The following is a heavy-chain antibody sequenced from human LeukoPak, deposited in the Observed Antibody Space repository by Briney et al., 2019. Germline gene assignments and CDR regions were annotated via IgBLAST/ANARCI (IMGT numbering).Heavy chain of an antibody. CDR3: ARESGTGYYDY. Sequence: SQTLSLTCTVSGGSISSGGYYWLWTRQHPGKGLEWIGYIYYSGSTYYNPSLKSRVTISVDTSKNQFSLKLSSVTAADTAVYYCARESGTGYYDYWGQGTLVTASS. D-gene: IGHD3/OR15-3a*01. CDR1: GGSISSGGYY. J-gene: IGHJ4*02. CDR2: IYYSGST. V-gene: IGHV4-31*03.